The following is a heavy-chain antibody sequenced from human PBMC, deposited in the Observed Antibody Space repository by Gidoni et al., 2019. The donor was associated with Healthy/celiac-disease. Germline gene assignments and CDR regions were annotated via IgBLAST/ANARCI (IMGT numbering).Heavy chain of an antibody. J-gene: IGHJ2*01. Sequence: EVQLVQSGAEVQKPGESLKISCKGSGYSFTSYWIGWVRQMPGKGLEWMGIIYPGDSDTRYSPSFQGQVTISADKSISTAYLQWSSLKASDTAMYYCARRLKLVPAAIYSSGWYFDLWGRGTLVTVSS. CDR2: IYPGDSDT. D-gene: IGHD2-2*02. CDR1: GYSFTSYW. CDR3: ARRLKLVPAAIYSSGWYFDL. V-gene: IGHV5-51*01.